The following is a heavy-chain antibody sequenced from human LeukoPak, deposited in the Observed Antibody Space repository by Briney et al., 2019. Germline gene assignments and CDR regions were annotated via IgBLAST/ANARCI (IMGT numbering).Heavy chain of an antibody. D-gene: IGHD2-21*01. J-gene: IGHJ6*03. Sequence: SETLSLTCTVSGGSISSSSYYWGWIRQPPGKGLEWIGSIYYSGSTYYNPSLKSRVTISVDTSKNQFSLKLSSVTAADTAVYYCLAYCGGDCYAFYYYYYMDVWGKGTTVTVSS. CDR1: GGSISSSSYY. CDR2: IYYSGST. V-gene: IGHV4-39*01. CDR3: LAYCGGDCYAFYYYYYMDV.